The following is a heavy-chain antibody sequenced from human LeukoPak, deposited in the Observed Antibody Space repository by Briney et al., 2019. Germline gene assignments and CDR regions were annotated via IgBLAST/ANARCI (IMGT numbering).Heavy chain of an antibody. D-gene: IGHD3-22*01. Sequence: GASVKVFCKASGYTFTSYGISWVRQAPGQGLEWMGWISAYNGNTNYAQKLQGRVTMTTDTSTSTAYMELRSLRSDDTAVYYCARLGYHDSSGYGASDYFDYWGQGTLVTVSS. CDR2: ISAYNGNT. CDR3: ARLGYHDSSGYGASDYFDY. V-gene: IGHV1-18*01. CDR1: GYTFTSYG. J-gene: IGHJ4*02.